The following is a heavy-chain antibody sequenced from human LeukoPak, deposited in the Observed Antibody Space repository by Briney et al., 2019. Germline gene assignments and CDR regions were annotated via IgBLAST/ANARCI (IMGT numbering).Heavy chain of an antibody. CDR2: ISSSGSTI. CDR3: ARALRFEYYYYYYMDV. J-gene: IGHJ6*03. D-gene: IGHD3-3*01. V-gene: IGHV3-48*04. Sequence: GGTLRLSCAASGFIFSNYAMIWVRQAPGKGLEWVSYISSSGSTIYYADSVKGRFTISRDNAKNSLYLQMNSLRAEDTAVYYCARALRFEYYYYYYMDVWGKGTTVTVSS. CDR1: GFIFSNYA.